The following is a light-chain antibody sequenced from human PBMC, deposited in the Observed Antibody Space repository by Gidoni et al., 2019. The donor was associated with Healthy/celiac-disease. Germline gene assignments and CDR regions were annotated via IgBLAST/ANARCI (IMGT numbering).Light chain of an antibody. J-gene: IGKJ5*01. CDR3: QQRSNWPPIT. V-gene: IGKV3-11*01. Sequence: ELVFPQSPATLSVSPGERATLSCRASQSVSSYLAWYQQKPGQAPRLLIYDASNRATGIPARFSGSGSGTDFTLTISSLEPEDFAVYYCQQRSNWPPITFGQGTRLEIK. CDR2: DAS. CDR1: QSVSSY.